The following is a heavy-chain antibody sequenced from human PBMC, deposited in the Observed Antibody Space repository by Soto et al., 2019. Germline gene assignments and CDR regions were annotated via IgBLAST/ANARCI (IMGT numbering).Heavy chain of an antibody. D-gene: IGHD3-22*01. CDR3: ARGISGYYDSSGYYPGPRNTYYYYGMDV. J-gene: IGHJ6*02. CDR1: GGTFSSYA. CDR2: IIPIFGTA. V-gene: IGHV1-69*13. Sequence: SVKVSCKASGGTFSSYAISWVRQAPGQGLEWMGGIIPIFGTANYAQKFQGRVTITADESTSTAYMELSSLRSEDTAVYYCARGISGYYDSSGYYPGPRNTYYYYGMDVWGQGTTVTVSS.